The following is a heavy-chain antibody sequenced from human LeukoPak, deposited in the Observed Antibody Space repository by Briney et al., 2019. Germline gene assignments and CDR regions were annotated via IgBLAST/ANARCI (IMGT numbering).Heavy chain of an antibody. Sequence: SETLSLTCTVSGGSISSYYWSWIRQPPGKGLEWIGYIYYSGSTNYNPSLKSRVTISVDTSKNQFSLKLSSVTAADTAVYYCARGGGSYYVQNYYYGMDVWGQGTTVTVSS. J-gene: IGHJ6*02. V-gene: IGHV4-59*01. CDR1: GGSISSYY. CDR2: IYYSGST. CDR3: ARGGGSYYVQNYYYGMDV. D-gene: IGHD1-26*01.